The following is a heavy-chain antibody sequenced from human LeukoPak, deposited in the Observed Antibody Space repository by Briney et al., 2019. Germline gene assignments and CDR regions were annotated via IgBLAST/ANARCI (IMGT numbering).Heavy chain of an antibody. Sequence: GGSLRLSCAASGFTFSSYAMSWVRQVPGKGLEWVSAISGSGRSTYNADSVKGRFTISRDNSKNTLYLQVNSLRAEDTAVYYCAKDTADTAMVFDYWGQGTLVTVSS. CDR3: AKDTADTAMVFDY. CDR1: GFTFSSYA. V-gene: IGHV3-23*01. J-gene: IGHJ4*02. D-gene: IGHD5-18*01. CDR2: ISGSGRST.